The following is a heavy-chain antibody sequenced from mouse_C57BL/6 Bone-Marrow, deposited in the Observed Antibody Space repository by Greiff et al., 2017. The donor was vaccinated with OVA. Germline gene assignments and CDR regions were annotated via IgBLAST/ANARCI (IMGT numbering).Heavy chain of an antibody. CDR2: IYPGDGDT. Sequence: QVQLQRSGPELVKPGASVKISCKASGYAFSSSWMNWVKQRPGKGLEWIGRIYPGDGDTNYNGKFKGKATLTADKSSSTAYMQLSSLTSEDSAVYFCARETYYYGSSYGYFDVWGTGTTVTVSS. D-gene: IGHD1-1*01. CDR1: GYAFSSSW. CDR3: ARETYYYGSSYGYFDV. V-gene: IGHV1-82*01. J-gene: IGHJ1*03.